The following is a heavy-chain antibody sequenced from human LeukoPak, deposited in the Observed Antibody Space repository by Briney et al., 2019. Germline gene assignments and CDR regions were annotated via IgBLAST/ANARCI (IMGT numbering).Heavy chain of an antibody. V-gene: IGHV1-18*01. Sequence: ASVKVSCKASGYTFTSYGISWVRQAPGQGLEWMGWISAYNGNTNYAQKLQGRVTMTTDTSTSTAYMELRSLRSDDTAVDYCTRVSSNWYYFDYWGQGTLVTVSS. J-gene: IGHJ4*02. D-gene: IGHD1-1*01. CDR1: GYTFTSYG. CDR2: ISAYNGNT. CDR3: TRVSSNWYYFDY.